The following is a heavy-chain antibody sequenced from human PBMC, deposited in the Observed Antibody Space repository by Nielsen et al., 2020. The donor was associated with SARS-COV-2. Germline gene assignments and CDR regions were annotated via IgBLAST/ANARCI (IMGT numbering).Heavy chain of an antibody. J-gene: IGHJ6*02. CDR2: IYYSGST. V-gene: IGHV4-59*01. D-gene: IGHD5-12*01. CDR1: RGSISSYY. CDR3: ARVGGYSGYDFYYYYYGMDV. Sequence: GSLRLSCTVSRGSISSYYWSWIRQPPGKGLEWIGYIYYSGSTNYNPSLKSRVTISVDTSKNQFSLKLSSVTAADTAVYYCARVGGYSGYDFYYYYYGMDVWGQGTTVTVSS.